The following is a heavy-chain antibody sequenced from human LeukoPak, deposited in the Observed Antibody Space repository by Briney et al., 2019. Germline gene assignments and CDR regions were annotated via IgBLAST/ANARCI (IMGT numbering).Heavy chain of an antibody. D-gene: IGHD3-22*01. V-gene: IGHV4-59*01. CDR3: TRDLTYDSSGYYYP. CDR2: TYYSGST. Sequence: SETLSLTCTVSGGSISSYYWSWIRQPPGKGLEWIGYTYYSGSTNYNPSLKSRVTISVDTSKNQFSLKLSSATAADTAVYYCTRDLTYDSSGYYYPWGQGTLVTVSS. J-gene: IGHJ1*01. CDR1: GGSISSYY.